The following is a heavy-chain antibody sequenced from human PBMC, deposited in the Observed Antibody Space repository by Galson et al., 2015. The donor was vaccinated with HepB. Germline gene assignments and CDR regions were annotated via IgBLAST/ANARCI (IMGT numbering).Heavy chain of an antibody. D-gene: IGHD6-13*01. CDR2: ISYDGSNK. Sequence: SLRLSCAASGFTFSSYGMHWVRQAPGKGLEWVAVISYDGSNKYYADSVKGRFTISRDNSKNTLYLQMNSLRAEDTAVYYCAKCEQQLVRCLLGMDVWGQGTTVTVSS. CDR3: AKCEQQLVRCLLGMDV. J-gene: IGHJ6*02. V-gene: IGHV3-30*18. CDR1: GFTFSSYG.